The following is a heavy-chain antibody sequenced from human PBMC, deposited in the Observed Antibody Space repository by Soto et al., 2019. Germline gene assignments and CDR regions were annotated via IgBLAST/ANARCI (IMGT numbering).Heavy chain of an antibody. V-gene: IGHV4-4*02. Sequence: QVQLQESGPGLVKPSGTLSLTCAVSGVSISSHDWWTWVRQPPGKGLEWIGESHQSGSTNYNSSLESRVTIEVETSKNQFSLTLRSVTVADTAVYYCATRDNSRFYWGQGTLVTVSS. CDR3: ATRDNSRFY. CDR1: GVSISSHDW. J-gene: IGHJ4*02. CDR2: SHQSGST. D-gene: IGHD6-13*01.